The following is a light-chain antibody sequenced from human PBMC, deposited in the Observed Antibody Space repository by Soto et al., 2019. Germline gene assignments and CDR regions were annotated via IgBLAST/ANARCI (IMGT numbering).Light chain of an antibody. CDR3: QQRHMWPIT. CDR2: NAY. CDR1: QSFRGL. J-gene: IGKJ5*01. Sequence: EFVLTQSPVALSLSRGGTATLSWRASQSFRGLLAWYQQKPGQAPRLLIYNAYNRATGIPHRFSGSGSGTDFTLTISSLEPEDSAVYYCQQRHMWPITFGQGTRLEI. V-gene: IGKV3-11*01.